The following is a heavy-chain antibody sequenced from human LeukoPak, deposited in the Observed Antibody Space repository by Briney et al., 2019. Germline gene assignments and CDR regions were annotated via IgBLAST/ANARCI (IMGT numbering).Heavy chain of an antibody. J-gene: IGHJ3*02. V-gene: IGHV3-64D*06. CDR1: GFTFSSYA. CDR3: VKESRVVRGVIMDAFDM. Sequence: GGSLRLSCSASGFTFSSYAMHWVRQAPGKGLEYVSGISINGGSTDYADSVKGRFTISRDNSKNTVYLQMSSLRAEDTAVYYCVKESRVVRGVIMDAFDMWGQGTMDTVSS. D-gene: IGHD3-10*01. CDR2: ISINGGST.